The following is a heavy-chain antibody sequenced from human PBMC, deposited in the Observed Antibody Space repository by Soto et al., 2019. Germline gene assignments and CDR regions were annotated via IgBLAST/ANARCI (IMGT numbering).Heavy chain of an antibody. CDR1: GFTVSSNY. J-gene: IGHJ6*02. CDR3: ARETPYYYGMDV. Sequence: GGSLRLSCAASGFTVSSNYMSWVRQAPGKGLEWVSVIYSGGSTYYADSVKGRFTISRDNSKNTLYLQMNSLRAEDTAVYYCARETPYYYGMDVWGQGTTVTVSS. CDR2: IYSGGST. V-gene: IGHV3-53*01.